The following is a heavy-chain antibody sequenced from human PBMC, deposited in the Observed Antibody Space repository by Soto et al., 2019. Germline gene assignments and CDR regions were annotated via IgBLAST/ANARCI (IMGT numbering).Heavy chain of an antibody. J-gene: IGHJ5*02. D-gene: IGHD2-21*02. CDR2: LNPKSGDT. Sequence: ASVNVSCKSSGYTFTGYYIHWLRQAPGQGLEWLGWLNPKSGDTKYAQKFQGRVTMTNDTSISTAYMELSRLGSDDTAVYYCARGDFDTTANFYAGWFDPWGQGTLVTVS. V-gene: IGHV1-2*02. CDR3: ARGDFDTTANFYAGWFDP. CDR1: GYTFTGYY.